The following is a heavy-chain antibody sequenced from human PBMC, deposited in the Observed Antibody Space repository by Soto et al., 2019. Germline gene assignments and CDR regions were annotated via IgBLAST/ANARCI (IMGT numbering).Heavy chain of an antibody. CDR3: ARARPPFNWFDR. CDR1: GYTFTDYY. CDR2: INLNSGDT. Sequence: ASVKVSCKAPGYTFTDYYMEWVRQAPGQGLEWMGWINLNSGDTNFAQQFQGRVTMTRDTSITTACMDLTRLRSDDTAVYYCARARPPFNWFDRWGQGTLVTVSS. D-gene: IGHD6-6*01. J-gene: IGHJ5*02. V-gene: IGHV1-2*02.